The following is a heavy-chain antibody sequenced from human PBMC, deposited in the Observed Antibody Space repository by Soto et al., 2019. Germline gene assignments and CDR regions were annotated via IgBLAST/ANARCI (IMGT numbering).Heavy chain of an antibody. V-gene: IGHV1-24*01. CDR1: GYTLTELS. CDR3: AGAVGRWYRRISYYGMDV. Sequence: ASVKVSCKVSGYTLTELSMHWVRQAPGKGLEWMGGFDPEDGETIYAQKFQGRVTMTEDTSTDTAYMELSSLRSEDTAVYYCAGAVGRWYRRISYYGMDVWGKGTTVTVSS. J-gene: IGHJ6*04. D-gene: IGHD6-13*01. CDR2: FDPEDGET.